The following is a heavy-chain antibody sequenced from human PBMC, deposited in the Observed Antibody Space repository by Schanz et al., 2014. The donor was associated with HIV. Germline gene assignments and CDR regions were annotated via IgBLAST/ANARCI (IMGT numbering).Heavy chain of an antibody. V-gene: IGHV1-69*01. Sequence: QVQLVQSGAEVKKPGSSVKVSCKASGGTFSSHAISWVRQAPGQGLEWMGGILPTFATANYAQKFQGRVTITADESTSTAYMELSSLRSEDTAVYYCAREGGNLVEGGYFFDYWGQGTLVTVSS. J-gene: IGHJ4*02. CDR1: GGTFSSHA. CDR3: AREGGNLVEGGYFFDY. D-gene: IGHD2-15*01. CDR2: ILPTFATA.